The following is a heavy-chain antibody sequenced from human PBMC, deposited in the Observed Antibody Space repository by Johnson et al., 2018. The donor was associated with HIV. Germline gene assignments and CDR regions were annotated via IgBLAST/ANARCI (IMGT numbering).Heavy chain of an antibody. D-gene: IGHD6-6*01. Sequence: VQLVESGGGLVQPGGSLRLSCAASGFTVRSNYMSWVRQAPGKGLEWVANIKQDGSEKYYVDSVKGRFTISRDNAKNSLYLQMNSLRAEDTAVYYCAYSSSPLSGDAFDIWGPGTMVTVSS. CDR1: GFTVRSNY. J-gene: IGHJ3*02. CDR2: IKQDGSEK. CDR3: AYSSSPLSGDAFDI. V-gene: IGHV3-7*01.